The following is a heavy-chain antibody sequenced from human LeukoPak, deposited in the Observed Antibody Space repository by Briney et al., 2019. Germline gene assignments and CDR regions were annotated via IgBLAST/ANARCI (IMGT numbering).Heavy chain of an antibody. Sequence: SETLSLTCTVSGGSISSSNYYWGWIRQPPGKGLEWIGNIFYSGTTYYNPSLKSRVTISVDTSKNQFSLNLTSVTAADTAVYYCARVVGAGDYWGQGTLVTVSS. J-gene: IGHJ4*02. V-gene: IGHV4-39*07. CDR3: ARVVGAGDY. CDR2: IFYSGTT. CDR1: GGSISSSNYY. D-gene: IGHD1-26*01.